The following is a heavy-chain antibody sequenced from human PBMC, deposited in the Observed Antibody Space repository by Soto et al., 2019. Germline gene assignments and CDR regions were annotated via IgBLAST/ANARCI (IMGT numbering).Heavy chain of an antibody. V-gene: IGHV3-23*01. CDR2: ISGSGGST. CDR3: AKDQQWLANNWFDP. Sequence: GGSLRLSCAASVFIFSSYGMRWVRQAPGKGLEWVSAISGSGGSTYYADSVKGRFTISRDNSKNTLYLQMNSLRAEDTAVYYCAKDQQWLANNWFDPWGQGTLVTVSS. J-gene: IGHJ5*02. D-gene: IGHD6-19*01. CDR1: VFIFSSYG.